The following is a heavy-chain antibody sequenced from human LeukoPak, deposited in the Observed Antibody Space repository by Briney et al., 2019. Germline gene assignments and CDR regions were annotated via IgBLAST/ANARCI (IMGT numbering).Heavy chain of an antibody. CDR3: ARESVWGSYPQRGYYFDY. CDR1: GYTFTGYY. V-gene: IGHV1-2*02. D-gene: IGHD3-16*02. Sequence: GASVKVSCKASGYTFTGYYMHWVRQAPGQGPEWMGWINPNSGGINYAQKFQGRVTMTRDTSISTVYMELSRLRSDDTAVYYCARESVWGSYPQRGYYFDYWGQGTLVTVSS. CDR2: INPNSGGI. J-gene: IGHJ4*02.